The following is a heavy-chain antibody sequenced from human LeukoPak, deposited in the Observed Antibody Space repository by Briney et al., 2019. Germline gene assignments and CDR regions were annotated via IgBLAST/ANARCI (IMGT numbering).Heavy chain of an antibody. CDR3: ARVDTMVQELFYYYYYMDV. D-gene: IGHD3-10*01. J-gene: IGHJ6*03. CDR1: GYTFTSYD. Sequence: ASVKVSCKASGYTFTSYDINWVRQATGQGLEWMGWVNPNSGNTGYAQKFQGRDTMTRNTSISTAYMELSSLRSEDTAVYYCARVDTMVQELFYYYYYMDVWGKGTTVTVSS. CDR2: VNPNSGNT. V-gene: IGHV1-8*01.